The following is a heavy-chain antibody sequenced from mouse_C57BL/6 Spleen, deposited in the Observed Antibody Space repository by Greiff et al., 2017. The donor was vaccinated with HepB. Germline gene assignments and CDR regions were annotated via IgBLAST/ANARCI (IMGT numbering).Heavy chain of an antibody. CDR3: ARDPYYYGSSYWYFDV. Sequence: EVKLMESEGGLVQPGSSMKLSCTASGFTFSDYYMAWVRQVPEKGLEWVANINYDGSITYYLDSLKSRFIISRDNAKNILYLQMSSLKSEDTATYYCARDPYYYGSSYWYFDVWGTGTTVTVSS. J-gene: IGHJ1*03. CDR1: GFTFSDYY. D-gene: IGHD1-1*01. CDR2: INYDGSIT. V-gene: IGHV5-16*01.